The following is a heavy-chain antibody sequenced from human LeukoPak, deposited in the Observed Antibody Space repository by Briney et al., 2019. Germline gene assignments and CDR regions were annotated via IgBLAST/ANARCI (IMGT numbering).Heavy chain of an antibody. Sequence: ASVKVSCKASGYTSTGYYMHWVRQAPGQGLEWMGWIIPNSGDTNYGQKFQGRVTMTRDMSISTAYMELSRLTSDDTAVYYCATGVAVAGALGFDPWGQGTLVTVSS. CDR1: GYTSTGYY. J-gene: IGHJ5*02. D-gene: IGHD6-19*01. CDR3: ATGVAVAGALGFDP. CDR2: IIPNSGDT. V-gene: IGHV1-2*02.